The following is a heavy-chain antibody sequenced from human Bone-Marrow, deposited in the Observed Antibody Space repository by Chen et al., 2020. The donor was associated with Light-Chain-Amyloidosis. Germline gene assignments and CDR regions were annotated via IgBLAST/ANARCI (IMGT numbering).Heavy chain of an antibody. J-gene: IGHJ4*02. CDR2: IYWDDDK. Sequence: QITLKESGSMLLKLTQSLPLTCTFPVGSLSTSGVGVGWIRQPPGKALEWLALIYWDDDKRYSPSLKSRLTITKDTSKNQVVLTTTNMDPVDTATYYCAHKCSGGSCYNYWGQGTLVTVSS. V-gene: IGHV2-5*02. CDR1: VGSLSTSGVG. D-gene: IGHD2-15*01. CDR3: AHKCSGGSCYNY.